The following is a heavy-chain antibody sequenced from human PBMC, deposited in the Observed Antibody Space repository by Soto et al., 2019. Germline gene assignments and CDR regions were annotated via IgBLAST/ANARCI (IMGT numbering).Heavy chain of an antibody. J-gene: IGHJ6*02. Sequence: QVQLVESGGGVVQPGRSLRLSCAASGFTFSSYGIHWVRQAPGKGLEWVAFISYDGSNKYYADSVKGRFTISRDNSKNTLYLQMNGLRGEDTAVCYWAKRRNELRFLEGLSGMEVWGQGTTVNVSS. CDR1: GFTFSSYG. CDR3: AKRRNELRFLEGLSGMEV. CDR2: ISYDGSNK. V-gene: IGHV3-30*18. D-gene: IGHD3-3*01.